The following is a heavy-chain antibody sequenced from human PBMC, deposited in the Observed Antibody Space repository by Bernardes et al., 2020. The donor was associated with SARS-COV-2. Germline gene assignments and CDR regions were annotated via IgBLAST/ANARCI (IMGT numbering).Heavy chain of an antibody. D-gene: IGHD4-17*01. CDR2: IDPSGGTT. J-gene: IGHJ6*02. CDR1: GYTLTNYF. Sequence: ASVKVSCKASGYTLTNYFIHWVRQAPGQGLEWMGIIDPSGGTTTYAQIFQGRVTMTRDTATSTVHMALTSLRAEDTAVYYCARPTVTTNNDGLDVWGQGTTVTVSS. V-gene: IGHV1-46*01. CDR3: ARPTVTTNNDGLDV.